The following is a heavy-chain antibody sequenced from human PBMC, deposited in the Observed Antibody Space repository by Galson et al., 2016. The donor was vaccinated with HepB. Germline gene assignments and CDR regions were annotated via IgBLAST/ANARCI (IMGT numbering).Heavy chain of an antibody. CDR1: GLTFSRCD. Sequence: SLRLSCAASGLTFSRCDMHWVRQATGKGLEWVSAIGTAGDTYYPGSVRGRFPISRENSKNSLYLQMNSLTAGDTAVYYCARGKFDCSGGTCHYYGMDVWGKGTTVTVSS. J-gene: IGHJ6*04. V-gene: IGHV3-13*01. D-gene: IGHD2-15*01. CDR3: ARGKFDCSGGTCHYYGMDV. CDR2: IGTAGDT.